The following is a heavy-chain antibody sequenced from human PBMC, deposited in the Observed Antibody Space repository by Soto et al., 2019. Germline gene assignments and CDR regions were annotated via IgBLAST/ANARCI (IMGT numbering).Heavy chain of an antibody. D-gene: IGHD5-18*01. J-gene: IGHJ4*02. CDR2: INHSGST. Sequence: PSKSVSLTCAVYGGSFSGYYWSWIRQPPGKGLEWIGEINHSGSTNYNPSLKSRVTIPVDTSKNKFSLKLSYVTAAETAVYYCARGLTARVTLGYWGQGTLVTVSA. CDR1: GGSFSGYY. CDR3: ARGLTARVTLGY. V-gene: IGHV4-34*01.